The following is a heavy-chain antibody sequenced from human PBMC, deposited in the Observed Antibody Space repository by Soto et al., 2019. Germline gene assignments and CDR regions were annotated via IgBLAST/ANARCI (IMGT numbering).Heavy chain of an antibody. CDR2: ISKDGDWT. V-gene: IGHV3-43D*04. D-gene: IGHD2-15*01. CDR3: TKAQYCSGGSCFLIES. Sequence: EVQLVASGGVVVHPGGSLRLSCAASGFTFDDYAMHWVRQVPGKGLEWVSIISKDGDWTHYADSVKGRFTISRDNNKNSLFLQMNGLRPEDTALYYCTKAQYCSGGSCFLIESWGQGTLVTVSS. CDR1: GFTFDDYA. J-gene: IGHJ5*02.